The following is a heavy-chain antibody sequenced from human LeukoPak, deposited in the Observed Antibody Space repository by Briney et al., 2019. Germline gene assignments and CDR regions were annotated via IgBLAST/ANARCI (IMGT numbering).Heavy chain of an antibody. CDR3: ARDHYYDSSGYFDY. J-gene: IGHJ4*02. Sequence: ASVKVSCKASGYTFTGYYMHWVRQAPGQGLEWMGWINPNSGGTNYAQKFQGRVTMTRDTSISTGYMELSRLRSDDTAVYYCARDHYYDSSGYFDYWGQGTLVTPSA. CDR2: INPNSGGT. CDR1: GYTFTGYY. D-gene: IGHD3-22*01. V-gene: IGHV1-2*02.